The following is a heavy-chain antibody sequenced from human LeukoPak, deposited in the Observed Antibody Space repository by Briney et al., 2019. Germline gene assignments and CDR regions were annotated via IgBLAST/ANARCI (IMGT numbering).Heavy chain of an antibody. D-gene: IGHD6-19*01. CDR2: ISYDGSNK. CDR3: AKDKKQTGMGWGTYWYFDL. J-gene: IGHJ2*01. CDR1: GFTFSSYG. V-gene: IGHV3-30*18. Sequence: GGSLRLSCAASGFTFSSYGMHWVRQAPGKGLEWVAVISYDGSNKYYADSVKGRFTISRDNSKNTLYLQMNSLRAEDTAVYYCAKDKKQTGMGWGTYWYFDLWGRGTLVTASS.